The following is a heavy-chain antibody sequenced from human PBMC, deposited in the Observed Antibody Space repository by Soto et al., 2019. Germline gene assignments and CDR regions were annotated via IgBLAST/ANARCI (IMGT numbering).Heavy chain of an antibody. D-gene: IGHD2-8*02. Sequence: EVQLEQSGGGLVQPGGSLRLSCVASRITFIGYWMSWVRQAPGRGLEWVATIRQDGCQMYYVDSVKGRFTISRDRAKNSPSLQMNSMTGGDTALYYCSTTGGYWGQGMLVTVSS. CDR1: RITFIGYW. V-gene: IGHV3-7*05. J-gene: IGHJ4*02. CDR3: STTGGY. CDR2: IRQDGCQM.